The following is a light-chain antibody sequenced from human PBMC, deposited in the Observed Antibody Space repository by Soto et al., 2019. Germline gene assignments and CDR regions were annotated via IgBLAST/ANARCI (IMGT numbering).Light chain of an antibody. V-gene: IGKV1-5*03. CDR2: KAS. CDR3: QQYNSYPYT. Sequence: DIQMTQSPSTLSASVGDRVTLTCRASQSISSWLAWYQQKPGRAPKLLIYKASSLESGVPSRFSGSGSGTEFTLTISSLQPDDFATLYCQQYNSYPYTFGQGTKLEMK. J-gene: IGKJ2*01. CDR1: QSISSW.